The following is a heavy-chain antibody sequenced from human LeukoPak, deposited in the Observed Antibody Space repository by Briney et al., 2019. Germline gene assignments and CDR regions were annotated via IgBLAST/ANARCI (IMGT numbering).Heavy chain of an antibody. V-gene: IGHV3-64*01. CDR2: ISSNGGST. CDR1: GFSFSSSA. J-gene: IGHJ5*02. CDR3: ARSGGGYIERNNWFDP. D-gene: IGHD5-24*01. Sequence: GVTLRLSCAASGFSFSSSAMYWVRQAPGKGLEYVSGISSNGGSTYYANSLKARITISRDNSKNKLYLQRGSLSAEDMAVYYSARSGGGYIERNNWFDPWGQGTPVAVSS.